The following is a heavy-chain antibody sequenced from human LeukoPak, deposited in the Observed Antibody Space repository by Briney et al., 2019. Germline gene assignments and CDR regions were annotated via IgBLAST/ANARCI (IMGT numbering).Heavy chain of an antibody. J-gene: IGHJ4*02. Sequence: GGSLRLSCAVSGITLSNYGMSWVRQAPGKGLEWVAGISGSGGRTNYADSVKGRFTISRGNPKNTLYLQMSSLRAEDTAVYFCAKRGVVIRVILVGFHKEAYYFDSWGQGALVTVSS. CDR2: ISGSGGRT. D-gene: IGHD3-22*01. V-gene: IGHV3-23*01. CDR1: GITLSNYG. CDR3: AKRGVVIRVILVGFHKEAYYFDS.